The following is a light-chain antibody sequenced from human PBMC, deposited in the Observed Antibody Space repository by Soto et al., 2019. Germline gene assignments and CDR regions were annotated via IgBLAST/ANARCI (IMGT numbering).Light chain of an antibody. Sequence: QSVLTQPPSASGSPGQSVTISCTGTSSDVGGYNYVSWYQQHPGKAPKLMIYEVSKLPSGVPDRLSGSKSGNTASLTVSGLQVEDVADYYCASYTGSDTLVFGGGTKLTVL. CDR1: SSDVGGYNY. J-gene: IGLJ2*01. CDR3: ASYTGSDTLV. CDR2: EVS. V-gene: IGLV2-8*01.